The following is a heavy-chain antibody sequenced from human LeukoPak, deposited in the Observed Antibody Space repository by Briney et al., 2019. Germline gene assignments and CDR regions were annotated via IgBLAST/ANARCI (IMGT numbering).Heavy chain of an antibody. CDR1: GFTFSSYA. D-gene: IGHD2-21*02. CDR3: ARSLVVTAIINY. Sequence: PGGSLRLSCAASGFTFSSYAMHWVRQAPGKGLEWVAVISYDGSNKYYADSVKGRFTISRDNSKNTLYLQMNSLRAEDTAVYYCARSLVVTAIINYWGQGTLVTVSS. CDR2: ISYDGSNK. J-gene: IGHJ4*02. V-gene: IGHV3-30-3*01.